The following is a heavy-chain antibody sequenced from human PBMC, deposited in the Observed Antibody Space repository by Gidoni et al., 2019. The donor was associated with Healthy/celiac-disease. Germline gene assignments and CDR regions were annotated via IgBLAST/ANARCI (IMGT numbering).Heavy chain of an antibody. V-gene: IGHV1-2*02. J-gene: IGHJ6*02. CDR1: GYTFTGYY. CDR2: INPNSGGT. D-gene: IGHD6-13*01. Sequence: QVQLVQSGAEVKKPGSSVKVSCKASGYTFTGYYMHWVRQAPGQGLEWMGWINPNSGGTNYAQKFQGRVTMTRDMSISTAYMELSRLRSDDTAVYYCARDPAAADYYYYGMDVWGQGTTVTVSS. CDR3: ARDPAAADYYYYGMDV.